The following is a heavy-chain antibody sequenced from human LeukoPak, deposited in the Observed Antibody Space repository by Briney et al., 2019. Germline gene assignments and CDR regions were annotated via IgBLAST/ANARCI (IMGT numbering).Heavy chain of an antibody. CDR3: ARGGLYSGCVGTSDDFHWFDY. Sequence: ASVKVSCKASEYPFTGYYMHWVRQAPGQGLEWMGRINPNNGGTKYAQKFQGRVSMTRDTSIPTAYMELIRLRSDDTAVYFCARGGLYSGCVGTSDDFHWFDYCGQGTLVTVSS. CDR2: INPNNGGT. V-gene: IGHV1-2*06. D-gene: IGHD6-19*01. J-gene: IGHJ5*01. CDR1: EYPFTGYY.